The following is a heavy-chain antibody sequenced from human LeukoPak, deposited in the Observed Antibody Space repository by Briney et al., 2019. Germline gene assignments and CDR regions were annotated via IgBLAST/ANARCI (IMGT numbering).Heavy chain of an antibody. CDR3: ARGLQITIFGVVTSNWFDP. J-gene: IGHJ5*02. CDR2: INHSGST. V-gene: IGHV4-34*01. D-gene: IGHD3-3*01. Sequence: PSETLSLTCAVYGGSFSGYYWSWIRQPPGKGLEWIGEINHSGSTNYNPSLKSRVTISADTSKNQFSLKLSSVTAADTAVYYCARGLQITIFGVVTSNWFDPWGQGTLVTVSS. CDR1: GGSFSGYY.